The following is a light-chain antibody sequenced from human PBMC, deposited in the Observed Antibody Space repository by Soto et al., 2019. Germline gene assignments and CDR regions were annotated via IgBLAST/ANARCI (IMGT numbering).Light chain of an antibody. J-gene: IGKJ5*01. CDR1: QSISSW. CDR2: KAS. V-gene: IGKV1-5*03. CDR3: QQHGQWPIT. Sequence: DIQMTQSPSTLSASVGDRVTITCRASQSISSWLAWYQQKPGKAPKLLIYKASSLESGVPSRFSGSGSGTEFTLTISSLQPDDFATYYCQQHGQWPITFGQGTRLEI.